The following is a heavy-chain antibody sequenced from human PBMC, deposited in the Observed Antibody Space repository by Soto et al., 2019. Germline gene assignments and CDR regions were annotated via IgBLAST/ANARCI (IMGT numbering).Heavy chain of an antibody. J-gene: IGHJ6*02. Sequence: QVQLVQSGAEVKKPGSSVKVSCKASGGTFSSYAISWVRQAPGQGLEWMGGIIPIFGTADYAQKFQGRVTITADESTSTAYMGLSSLRSADTAVYYCASHSSLRGYCISTSCYGYYYGMDVWGQGTTVTVSS. V-gene: IGHV1-69*12. CDR3: ASHSSLRGYCISTSCYGYYYGMDV. CDR2: IIPIFGTA. D-gene: IGHD2-2*01. CDR1: GGTFSSYA.